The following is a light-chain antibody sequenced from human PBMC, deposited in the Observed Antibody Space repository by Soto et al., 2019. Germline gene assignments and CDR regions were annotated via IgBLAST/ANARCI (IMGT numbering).Light chain of an antibody. Sequence: EIVLTQSPGTLSLSPGARATLSCRASHIIISSSLAWYQQIPGQPPRLLIYDVSSRAPGIPDRFSGSGSGTDFTLTISRLEPDDFAVYYCQLFDTSGYTFGQGTKLEIE. CDR1: HIIISSS. CDR2: DVS. V-gene: IGKV3-20*01. J-gene: IGKJ2*01. CDR3: QLFDTSGYT.